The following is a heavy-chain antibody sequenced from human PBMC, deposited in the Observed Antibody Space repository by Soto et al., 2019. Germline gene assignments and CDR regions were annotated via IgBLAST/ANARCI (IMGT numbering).Heavy chain of an antibody. CDR3: ARGPAYIDGWRTFDL. D-gene: IGHD6-19*01. CDR2: TYYNGDT. CDR1: DDSFRGAEYY. V-gene: IGHV4-61*08. J-gene: IGHJ4*02. Sequence: SETLSLTCTVSDDSFRGAEYYWSWIRQPLGKGPEWIGYTYYNGDTKYNPALRSRVTMSEDTSKNQLSLRLSSVTAADTAVYFCARGPAYIDGWRTFDLWGRGILVTVSS.